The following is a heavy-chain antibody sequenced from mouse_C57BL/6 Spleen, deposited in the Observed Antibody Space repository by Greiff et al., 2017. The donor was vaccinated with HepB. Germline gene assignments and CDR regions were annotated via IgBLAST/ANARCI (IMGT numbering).Heavy chain of an antibody. Sequence: EVKLMESGGGLVKPGGSLKLSCAASGFTFSSYAMSWVRQTPEKRLEWVATISDGGSYTYYPDNVKGRFTISRDNAKNNLYLQMSHLKSEDTAMYYCARDRGSSGSFDYWGQGTTLTVSS. D-gene: IGHD3-2*02. CDR2: ISDGGSYT. CDR3: ARDRGSSGSFDY. J-gene: IGHJ2*01. V-gene: IGHV5-4*01. CDR1: GFTFSSYA.